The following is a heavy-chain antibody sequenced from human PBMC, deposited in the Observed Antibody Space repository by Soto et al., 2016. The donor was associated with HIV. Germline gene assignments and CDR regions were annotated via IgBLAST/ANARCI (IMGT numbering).Heavy chain of an antibody. CDR1: GYSFITYG. J-gene: IGHJ4*02. Sequence: QVQLVQSGTEMKKPGASVKVSCKASGYSFITYGFSWVRQAPGQGLEWMGWISVYNANTNYAQKFQDRVAMTTDTSTSTAYMELRSLRSDDTAVYYCAREGSAAVTQFDYWGQGTLLTVSS. D-gene: IGHD4-17*01. V-gene: IGHV1-18*01. CDR2: ISVYNANT. CDR3: AREGSAAVTQFDY.